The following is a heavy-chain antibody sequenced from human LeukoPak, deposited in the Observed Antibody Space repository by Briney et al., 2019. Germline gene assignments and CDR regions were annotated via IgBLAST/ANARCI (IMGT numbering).Heavy chain of an antibody. V-gene: IGHV3-7*01. J-gene: IGHJ6*03. Sequence: GGSPRLSCAASGFTFSSYWMSWVRQAPGKGLEWVANIKQDGSEKYYVDSVKGRFTISRDNAKNSLYLQMNSLRAEDTAVYYCARDRGYNVYYMDVWGKGTTVTVSS. CDR3: ARDRGYNVYYMDV. D-gene: IGHD5-18*01. CDR1: GFTFSSYW. CDR2: IKQDGSEK.